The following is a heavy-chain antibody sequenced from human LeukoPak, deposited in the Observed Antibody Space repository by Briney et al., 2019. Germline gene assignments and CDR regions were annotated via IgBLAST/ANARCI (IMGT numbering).Heavy chain of an antibody. J-gene: IGHJ4*02. Sequence: SVKVSCKASGDTFTSYGISWVRQAPGQGLEWMGGINTLFGTANYAQKFQGRVTITADASTSTAYMELSSLRSEDTTGHYCAGPRHYDFLSGYFNEGLDYWGQGTLVTVSS. CDR1: GDTFTSYG. CDR3: AGPRHYDFLSGYFNEGLDY. CDR2: INTLFGTA. D-gene: IGHD3-3*01. V-gene: IGHV1-69*13.